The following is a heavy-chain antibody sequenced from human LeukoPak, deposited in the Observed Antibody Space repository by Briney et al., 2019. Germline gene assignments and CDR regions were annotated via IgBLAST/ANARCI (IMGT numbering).Heavy chain of an antibody. V-gene: IGHV4-4*07. J-gene: IGHJ5*02. D-gene: IGHD2/OR15-2a*01. CDR1: GASISTYY. CDR2: LYTSGRT. Sequence: ETLSLTCSVSGASISTYYWSWVRQPAGKGLEGIGRLYTSGRTIYNPSLNRPVTMSLDTSKCQFSLKLRSVTAADTAVYYCGRELDSTTERWRLDPWGQGTLVTVSS. CDR3: GRELDSTTERWRLDP.